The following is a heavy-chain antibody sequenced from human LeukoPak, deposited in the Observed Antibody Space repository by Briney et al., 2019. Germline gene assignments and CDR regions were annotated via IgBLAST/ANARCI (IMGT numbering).Heavy chain of an antibody. CDR2: INHSGST. Sequence: SETLSLTCAVYGGSFSGYYWSWIRQPPGKGLEWIGEINHSGSTNYNPSLKSRVTISVDASKNQFSLKLSSVTAADTAVYYCARVGYSYGYDYWGQGTLVTVSS. J-gene: IGHJ4*02. CDR1: GGSFSGYY. D-gene: IGHD5-18*01. CDR3: ARVGYSYGYDY. V-gene: IGHV4-34*01.